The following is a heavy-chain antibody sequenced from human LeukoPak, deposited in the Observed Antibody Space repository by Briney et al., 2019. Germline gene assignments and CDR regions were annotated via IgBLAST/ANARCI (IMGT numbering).Heavy chain of an antibody. J-gene: IGHJ4*02. CDR2: IWYDGSNK. Sequence: GGSLRLSCAASGFTFSSYGMHWVRQAPGKGLEWVAVIWYDGSNKYYADSVKGRFTISRDNSKNTLYLQMNSLRAEDTAVYYCARGGPSIVGATQYDYWGQGTLVTVSS. CDR1: GFTFSSYG. V-gene: IGHV3-33*01. CDR3: ARGGPSIVGATQYDY. D-gene: IGHD1-26*01.